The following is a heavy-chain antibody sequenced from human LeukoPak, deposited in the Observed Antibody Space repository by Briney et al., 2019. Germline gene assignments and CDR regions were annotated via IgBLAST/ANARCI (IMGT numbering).Heavy chain of an antibody. CDR1: GYTFTSYY. CDR2: INPSGGST. Sequence: ASVKVSCKASGYTFTSYYMHWVRQAPGQGHEWMGIINPSGGSTSYAQKFQGRVTMTRDTSTSTVYMELSSLRSEDTAVYYCAGAAIAAAGAYYYYMDVWGKGTTVTVSS. V-gene: IGHV1-46*01. J-gene: IGHJ6*03. D-gene: IGHD6-13*01. CDR3: AGAAIAAAGAYYYYMDV.